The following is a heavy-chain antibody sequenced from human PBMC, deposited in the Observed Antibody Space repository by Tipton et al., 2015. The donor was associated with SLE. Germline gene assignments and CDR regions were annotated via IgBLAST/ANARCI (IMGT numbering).Heavy chain of an antibody. CDR2: IYTSGST. Sequence: TLSLTCTVSGGSISSGSYYWSWIRQPAGQGLEWIGHIYTSGSTNYNPSLKSRVTISADTSKNPFSLKLSSVTAADTAVYYCAGGEDAFDIWGQGTMVTVSS. CDR3: AGGEDAFDI. D-gene: IGHD2-21*01. J-gene: IGHJ3*02. CDR1: GGSISSGSYY. V-gene: IGHV4-61*09.